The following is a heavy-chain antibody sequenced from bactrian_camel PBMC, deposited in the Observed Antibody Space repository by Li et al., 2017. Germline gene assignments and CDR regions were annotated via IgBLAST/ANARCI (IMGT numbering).Heavy chain of an antibody. V-gene: IGHV3-3*01. J-gene: IGHJ4*01. CDR2: IYPVGGST. D-gene: IGHD1*01. CDR3: ARGPRVRSGGYCYLESAPYNY. CDR1: GYTYSRC. Sequence: HVQLVESGGGSVQAGGSLRLSCAASGYTYSRCMGWFRQAPGEEREVVAHIYPVGGSTYYADSVKGRFTISQDNAKKTVYLQMNSLKPEDTAMYYCARGPRVRSGGYCYLESAPYNYWGQGTQVTVS.